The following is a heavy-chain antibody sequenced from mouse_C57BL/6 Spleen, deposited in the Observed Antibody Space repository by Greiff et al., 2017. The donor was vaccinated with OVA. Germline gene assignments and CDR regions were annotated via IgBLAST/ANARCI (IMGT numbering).Heavy chain of an antibody. V-gene: IGHV14-1*01. CDR1: GFNIKDYY. J-gene: IGHJ4*01. Sequence: VQLQQSGAELVRPGASVKLSCTASGFNIKDYYMHWVKQRPEQGLEWIGRIDPEDGDTEYAPKFQGKATMTADTSSNTAYLQLSSLTSEDTAVYYCARGGSNYDYAMDYWGQGTSVTVSS. CDR3: ARGGSNYDYAMDY. CDR2: IDPEDGDT. D-gene: IGHD2-5*01.